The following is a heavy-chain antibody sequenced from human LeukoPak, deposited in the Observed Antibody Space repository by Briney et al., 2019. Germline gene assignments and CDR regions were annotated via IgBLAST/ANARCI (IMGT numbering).Heavy chain of an antibody. CDR3: ARGRACSGGSCLVYPKIDAFDI. Sequence: KTSETLSLTCTVSGYSISSAYYWGWIRQPPGKGLEWIGSIYHSGSTYYNPSLKSRVTISVDTSKNQFSLKLSSVTAADTAVYYCARGRACSGGSCLVYPKIDAFDIWGQGTMVTVSS. V-gene: IGHV4-38-2*02. D-gene: IGHD2-15*01. J-gene: IGHJ3*02. CDR2: IYHSGST. CDR1: GYSISSAYY.